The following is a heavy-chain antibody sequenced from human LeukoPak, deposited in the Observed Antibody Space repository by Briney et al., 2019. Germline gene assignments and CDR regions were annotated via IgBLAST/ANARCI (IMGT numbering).Heavy chain of an antibody. Sequence: GGSLRLSCAASGFTFDDYAMHWVRQAPGKGLEWVSGISWNSGSIGYADSVKGRFTISRDNAKNSLYLQMNSLRAEDMALYYCAKGGIAVAGTPVDYWGQGTLVTVSS. J-gene: IGHJ4*02. CDR1: GFTFDDYA. D-gene: IGHD6-19*01. V-gene: IGHV3-9*03. CDR3: AKGGIAVAGTPVDY. CDR2: ISWNSGSI.